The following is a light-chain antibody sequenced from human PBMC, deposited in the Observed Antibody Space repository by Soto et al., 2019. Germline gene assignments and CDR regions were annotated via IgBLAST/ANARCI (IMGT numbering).Light chain of an antibody. Sequence: QSVLTQPPSASGTPGQKVTISCSGASPNIGNNFVSWYQQVPGTAPKLLIYSDDQRPSGVPDRVSGSKSGTSASLAISGLRSEDEADYYCSPWDASLSGRVFGGGTKVTVL. J-gene: IGLJ3*02. V-gene: IGLV1-47*02. CDR1: SPNIGNNF. CDR3: SPWDASLSGRV. CDR2: SDD.